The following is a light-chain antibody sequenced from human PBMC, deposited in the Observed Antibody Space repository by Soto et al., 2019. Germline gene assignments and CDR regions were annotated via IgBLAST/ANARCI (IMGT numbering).Light chain of an antibody. CDR1: QSVSSSY. Sequence: DIVMTQSPLSLPVTHVEPATLSFRASQSVSSSYLAWYQQKPGQAPRLLIYGASSRATGIPDRFSGSGSGTDFTLTISRLEPEDFAVYYCQQYGSSPGTFGQGTKVDIK. CDR2: GAS. CDR3: QQYGSSPGT. V-gene: IGKV3-20*01. J-gene: IGKJ1*01.